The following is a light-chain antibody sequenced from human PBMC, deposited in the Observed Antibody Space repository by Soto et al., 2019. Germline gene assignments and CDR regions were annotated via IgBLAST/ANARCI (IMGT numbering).Light chain of an antibody. CDR1: SSNIGSNT. CDR2: SID. Sequence: QSVLTQPPSASGTPGQRVTISCSGSSSNIGSNTVNWYQQLPGTAPKLLIYSIDQRPSGVPERFSGSKSGTSASLAISGLQSEDEADYYCAAWDDSLNGYVFGTGTKLTVL. V-gene: IGLV1-44*01. CDR3: AAWDDSLNGYV. J-gene: IGLJ1*01.